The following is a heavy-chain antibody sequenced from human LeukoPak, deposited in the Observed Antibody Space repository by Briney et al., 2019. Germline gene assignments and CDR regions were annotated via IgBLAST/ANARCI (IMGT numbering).Heavy chain of an antibody. CDR2: INPNSGGT. V-gene: IGHV1-2*06. D-gene: IGHD3-22*01. CDR1: GYTFTGYY. CDR3: AKSQYYYDSSGYYHDY. J-gene: IGHJ4*02. Sequence: ASVKVSCKASGYTFTGYYMHWVRQAPGQGLEWMGRINPNSGGTNYAQKFQGRVTITADESTSTAYMELSSLRSEDTAVYYCAKSQYYYDSSGYYHDYWGQGTLVTVSS.